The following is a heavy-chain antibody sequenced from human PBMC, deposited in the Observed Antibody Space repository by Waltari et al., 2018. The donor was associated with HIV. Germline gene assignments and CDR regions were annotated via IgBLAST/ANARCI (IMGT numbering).Heavy chain of an antibody. J-gene: IGHJ4*01. D-gene: IGHD1-26*01. CDR2: INTGNGNG. V-gene: IGHV1-3*04. CDR3: ARSGIVRGRKYELLVF. CDR1: GYNFTSYT. Sequence: QVLLVQSGPEVKKPGASVTISCPASGYNFTSYTVHWVRQAPGRGLEWLGWINTGNGNGRDSHVFKDRVSKTRDISGTTSYLVLGGLTSDETALDLCARSGIVRGRKYELLVFWGQGT.